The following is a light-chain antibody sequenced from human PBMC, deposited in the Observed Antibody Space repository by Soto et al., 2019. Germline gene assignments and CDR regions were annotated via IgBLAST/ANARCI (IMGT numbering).Light chain of an antibody. CDR1: DSDVGGYNY. CDR3: SSYTTRSTYVV. Sequence: QSALTQPASVSGSPRQSITISCTGTDSDVGGYNYVSWYQQHPGKAPKLIIYGVTNRPSGVSNRFSGSKSGNTASLTISGLQAEDEADYYCSSYTTRSTYVVLGGGTKLTVL. J-gene: IGLJ2*01. V-gene: IGLV2-14*01. CDR2: GVT.